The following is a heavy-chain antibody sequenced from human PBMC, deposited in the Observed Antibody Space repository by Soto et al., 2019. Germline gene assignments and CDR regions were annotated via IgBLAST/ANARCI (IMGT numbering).Heavy chain of an antibody. CDR1: GFTLSGYA. J-gene: IGHJ6*03. Sequence: GGSQRLSCAASGFTLSGYAMDWVRQAPGKGLEYVSGISSNGVGTYYANSVQGRFTISRDNSKNTVYLQMGSLRPEDLAVYYCARRARPDFYYMDVWGKGTTVTVSS. CDR3: ARRARPDFYYMDV. CDR2: ISSNGVGT. V-gene: IGHV3-64*01. D-gene: IGHD6-6*01.